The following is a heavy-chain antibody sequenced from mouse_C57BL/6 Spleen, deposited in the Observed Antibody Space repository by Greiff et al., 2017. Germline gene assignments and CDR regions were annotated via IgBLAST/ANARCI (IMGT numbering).Heavy chain of an antibody. J-gene: IGHJ2*01. V-gene: IGHV5-6*01. CDR2: ISSGGSYT. Sequence: EVQLVESGGDLVKPGGSLKLSCAASGFTFSSYGMSWVRQTPDKRLEWVATISSGGSYTYYPDSVKGRFTISRDNAKNTLYLQMSSLKSEDTAMYYCARQGDYYGDYWGQGTTLTVSS. CDR3: ARQGDYYGDY. CDR1: GFTFSSYG.